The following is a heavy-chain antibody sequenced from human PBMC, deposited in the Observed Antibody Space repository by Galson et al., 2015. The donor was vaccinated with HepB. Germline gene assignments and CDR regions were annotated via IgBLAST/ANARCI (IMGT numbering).Heavy chain of an antibody. V-gene: IGHV3-9*01. Sequence: SLRLSCASSGFTFDDYAMHWVRQAPGKGLEWVSGISWNSGIIGYADSVKGRFTISRDNAKNSLYLQMNSLIPEDTAFYYCAKDGQQLDGGTYFDYWGQGILVTVSS. D-gene: IGHD6-13*01. CDR3: AKDGQQLDGGTYFDY. CDR2: ISWNSGII. CDR1: GFTFDDYA. J-gene: IGHJ4*02.